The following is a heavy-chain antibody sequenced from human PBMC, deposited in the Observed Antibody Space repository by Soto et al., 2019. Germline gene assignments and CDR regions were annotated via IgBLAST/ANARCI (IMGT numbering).Heavy chain of an antibody. CDR2: ISGSGGST. D-gene: IGHD3-22*01. CDR1: GFTFSSYA. CDR3: AKDRGRGVVVITAPDAFDI. V-gene: IGHV3-23*01. J-gene: IGHJ3*02. Sequence: GGSLRLSCAASGFTFSSYAMSWVRQAPGKGLEWVSAISGSGGSTYYADSVKGRFTISRDNSKNTLYLQMNSLRAEDTAVYYCAKDRGRGVVVITAPDAFDIWGQGTMVTVSS.